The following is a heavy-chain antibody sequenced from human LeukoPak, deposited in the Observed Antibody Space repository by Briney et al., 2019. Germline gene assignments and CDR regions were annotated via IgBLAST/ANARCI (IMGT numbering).Heavy chain of an antibody. Sequence: PSETLSLTCTVSGGSISSYYWSWIRQPPGKGLEWIGYIYYSGSTNYIPSLKSRVTISVDTSKNQFSLKLSSVTAADTAVYYCARSTYYYDGSGYFTFDYWGQETLVTVSS. CDR2: IYYSGST. J-gene: IGHJ4*02. V-gene: IGHV4-59*01. CDR3: ARSTYYYDGSGYFTFDY. D-gene: IGHD3-22*01. CDR1: GGSISSYY.